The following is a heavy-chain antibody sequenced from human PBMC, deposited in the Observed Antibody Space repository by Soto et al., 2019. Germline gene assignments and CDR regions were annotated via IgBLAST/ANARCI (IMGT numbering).Heavy chain of an antibody. J-gene: IGHJ6*03. CDR2: INHSGST. Sequence: SETLSLTCAVYGGSFSGYYWSWIRQPPGKGLEWIGEINHSGSTNYNPSLKSRVTISVDTSKNQFSLKLSSVTAADTAVYYCARGLRGSTSYYYYYMDVWGKGTTVTDSS. V-gene: IGHV4-34*01. CDR1: GGSFSGYY. D-gene: IGHD3-16*01. CDR3: ARGLRGSTSYYYYYMDV.